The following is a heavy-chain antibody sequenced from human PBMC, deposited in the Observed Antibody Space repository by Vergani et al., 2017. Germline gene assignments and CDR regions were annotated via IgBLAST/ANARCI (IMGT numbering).Heavy chain of an antibody. CDR2: ISGSGGST. CDR3: ARSRIAVAGTLDY. CDR1: GFTFSSYA. V-gene: IGHV3-23*04. J-gene: IGHJ4*02. Sequence: EVQLVESGGGLVQPGGSLRLSCAASGFTFSSYAMSWVRQAPGKGLEWVSAISGSGGSTYYADSVKGRFTISRDNSKNTLYLQMSSLRSEDTAVYYCARSRIAVAGTLDYWGQGTLVTVSS. D-gene: IGHD6-19*01.